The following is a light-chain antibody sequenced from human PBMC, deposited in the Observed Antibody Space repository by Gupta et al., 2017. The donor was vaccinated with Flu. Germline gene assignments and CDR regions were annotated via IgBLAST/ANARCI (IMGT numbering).Light chain of an antibody. CDR1: QSVTSN. J-gene: IGKJ5*01. CDR3: QQYNNGHPSIT. Sequence: VMTQSPATLSVSPGERATLSCRASQSVTSNLAWYQQKPGQAPRLLISGASTRATGIPARFSGSGGGTECNLTISSRQSEDFAVYYCQQYNNGHPSITFGQGTRLEIK. V-gene: IGKV3-15*01. CDR2: GAS.